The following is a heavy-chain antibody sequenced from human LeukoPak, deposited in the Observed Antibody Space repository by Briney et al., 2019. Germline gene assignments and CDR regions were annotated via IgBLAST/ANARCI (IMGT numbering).Heavy chain of an antibody. CDR3: ARDHCSGGSCYTFDY. CDR2: IIPIFGAA. J-gene: IGHJ4*02. V-gene: IGHV1-69*05. D-gene: IGHD2-15*01. CDR1: GDTYSSYA. Sequence: GASVKVSCKASGDTYSSYAISWVRQAPGQGLEWMGRIIPIFGAAKYAQKFQGRVTITMDESTSTAYMKLSSLRSEDTAVYYCARDHCSGGSCYTFDYWGQGTLVTVSS.